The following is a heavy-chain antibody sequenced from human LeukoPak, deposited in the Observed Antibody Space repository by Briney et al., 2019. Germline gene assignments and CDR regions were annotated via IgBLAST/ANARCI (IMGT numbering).Heavy chain of an antibody. V-gene: IGHV3-15*01. Sequence: GGSLRLSCAASGFTVNNARMSWVRQAPGKGLEWVGRIKSKTDGGTTDYAALVKGRFTISRDDSKNMLYLQMNSLKTEDTAVYYCITDGEDDTSGFYSDYWGQGTLVTVSS. J-gene: IGHJ4*02. CDR2: IKSKTDGGTT. CDR1: GFTVNNAR. D-gene: IGHD3-22*01. CDR3: ITDGEDDTSGFYSDY.